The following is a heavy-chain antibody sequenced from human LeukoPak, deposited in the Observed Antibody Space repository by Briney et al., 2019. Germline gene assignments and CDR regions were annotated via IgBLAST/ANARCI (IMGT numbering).Heavy chain of an antibody. CDR2: IKQDGSEK. J-gene: IGHJ4*02. Sequence: GGSLRLSCAASGFTFSSYWMSWVRQAPGKGLEWVANIKQDGSEKYYVDSVKGRFTISRDNAKNSLYLQMNSLRAEDTAVYYCARDQGPRSEWFGELFYYWGQGTLVTVSS. V-gene: IGHV3-7*01. CDR3: ARDQGPRSEWFGELFYY. D-gene: IGHD3-10*01. CDR1: GFTFSSYW.